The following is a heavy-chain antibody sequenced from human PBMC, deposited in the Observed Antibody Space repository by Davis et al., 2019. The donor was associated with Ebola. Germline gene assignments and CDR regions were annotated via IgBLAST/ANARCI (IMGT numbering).Heavy chain of an antibody. J-gene: IGHJ6*02. Sequence: GESLKISCAASGFTFSSYGMHWVRQAPGKGLEWVAVISYDGSNKYYADSVKGRFTISRDNAKNSLYLQMNSLRAEDTAVYYCASGLLLRYYYGMDVWGRGTTVTVSS. CDR3: ASGLLLRYYYGMDV. CDR2: ISYDGSNK. CDR1: GFTFSSYG. D-gene: IGHD3-22*01. V-gene: IGHV3-30*03.